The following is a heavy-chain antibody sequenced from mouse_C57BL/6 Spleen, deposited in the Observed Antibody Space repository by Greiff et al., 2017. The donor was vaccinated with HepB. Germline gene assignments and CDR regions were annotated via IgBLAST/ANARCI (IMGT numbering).Heavy chain of an antibody. CDR1: GFTFSDAW. CDR3: TRPGTRGYFDY. D-gene: IGHD4-1*01. CDR2: IRNKANNHAT. J-gene: IGHJ2*01. Sequence: DVQLQESGGGLVQPGGSMKLSCAASGFTFSDAWMDWVRQSPEKGLEWVAEIRNKANNHATYYAESVKGRFTISRDDSKSSVYLQMNSLRAEDTGIYYCTRPGTRGYFDYWGQGTTLTVSS. V-gene: IGHV6-6*01.